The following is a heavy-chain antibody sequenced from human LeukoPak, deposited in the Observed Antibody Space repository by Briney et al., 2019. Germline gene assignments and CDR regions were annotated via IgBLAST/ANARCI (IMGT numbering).Heavy chain of an antibody. J-gene: IGHJ4*02. Sequence: GGSLRLSCAASGFTFSSYGMHWVRQAPGKGLEWVAVIWYDGSNKYYADSVKGRFTISRDNSKNTLYLQMNSLRAEDTAVYYCARDAGDYSHPFDFWGQGTLVSVSS. D-gene: IGHD4-11*01. CDR1: GFTFSSYG. CDR3: ARDAGDYSHPFDF. CDR2: IWYDGSNK. V-gene: IGHV3-33*01.